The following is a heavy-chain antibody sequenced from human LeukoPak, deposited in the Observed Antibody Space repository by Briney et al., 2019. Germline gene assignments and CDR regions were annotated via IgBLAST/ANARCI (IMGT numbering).Heavy chain of an antibody. J-gene: IGHJ4*02. D-gene: IGHD2-21*01. Sequence: QPGGSLRLSCAASGFTFSSYAMSWVLQAPGKGLEWVSAISGSGGSTYYADSVKGRFAISRDNSKNTLYLQMNSLRAEDTAVYYCAKTMEVVIYSKNYFDYWGQGTLVTVSS. CDR2: ISGSGGST. V-gene: IGHV3-23*01. CDR3: AKTMEVVIYSKNYFDY. CDR1: GFTFSSYA.